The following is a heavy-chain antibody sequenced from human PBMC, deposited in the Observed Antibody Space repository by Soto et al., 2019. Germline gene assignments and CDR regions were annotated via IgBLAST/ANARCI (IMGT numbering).Heavy chain of an antibody. CDR3: AKSYCGGDCYGYYYYGMDV. Sequence: QVQLVESGGGGVQPGRSLRLSCAAAGFTFSSYGMHWVRQAPGKGLEWVAVISYDGSNKYYADSVKGRFTISRDNSKNTLYLQMNSLRAEDTAVDYCAKSYCGGDCYGYYYYGMDVWGQGTTVTVSS. J-gene: IGHJ6*02. V-gene: IGHV3-30*18. D-gene: IGHD2-21*02. CDR2: ISYDGSNK. CDR1: GFTFSSYG.